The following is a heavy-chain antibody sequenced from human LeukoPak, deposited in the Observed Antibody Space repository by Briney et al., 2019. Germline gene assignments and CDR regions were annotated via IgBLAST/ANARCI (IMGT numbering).Heavy chain of an antibody. D-gene: IGHD3-10*01. CDR1: GFTFSSYT. CDR3: AGYSTYYYGSGSYYY. J-gene: IGHJ4*02. Sequence: GGSLRLSCAASGFTFSSYTMNWVRQAPGKGLEWVSSISSSSNYIYYANSVKGRFTISRDNAKNSLYLQMNSLRAEDTAVYYCAGYSTYYYGSGSYYYWGQGTLVTVSS. V-gene: IGHV3-21*04. CDR2: ISSSSNYI.